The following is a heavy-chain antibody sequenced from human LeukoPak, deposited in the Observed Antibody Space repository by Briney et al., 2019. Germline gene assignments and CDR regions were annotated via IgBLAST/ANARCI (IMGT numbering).Heavy chain of an antibody. CDR1: GGSFSNYY. J-gene: IGHJ6*03. Sequence: PSETLSLTCAVYGGSFSNYYWNWIRQPPGKGLEWIGEINHSGSTNYNPSLKSRVTISVDTSKNQFSLKLSSVTAADTAVYYCARGDYYGSGLYFYYYMDVWGKGTTVTVSS. CDR3: ARGDYYGSGLYFYYYMDV. CDR2: INHSGST. D-gene: IGHD3-10*01. V-gene: IGHV4-34*01.